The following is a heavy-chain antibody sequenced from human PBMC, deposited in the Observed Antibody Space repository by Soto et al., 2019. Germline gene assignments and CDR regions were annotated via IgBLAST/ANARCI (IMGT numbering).Heavy chain of an antibody. CDR1: GASVSSGGYF. V-gene: IGHV4-30-4*01. Sequence: SETLSLTCSVSGASVSSGGYFWTWIRQLPGKGLEWIGYIYHSGSTYYNPSLKSRVTISVDTSKNQFSLKLSSVTAADTAVYYCARVADYDILTGESGNWFDPWGQGTLVTVSS. D-gene: IGHD3-9*01. CDR2: IYHSGST. J-gene: IGHJ5*02. CDR3: ARVADYDILTGESGNWFDP.